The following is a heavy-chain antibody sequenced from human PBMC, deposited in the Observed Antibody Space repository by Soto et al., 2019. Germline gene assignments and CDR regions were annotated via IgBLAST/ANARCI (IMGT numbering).Heavy chain of an antibody. D-gene: IGHD2-15*01. V-gene: IGHV4-59*01. CDR2: IYYSGST. CDR1: GGSISSYY. J-gene: IGHJ6*02. Sequence: QVQLPESGPGLVKPSETLSLTCTVSGGSISSYYWSWIRQPPGKGLEWIGYIYYSGSTNYNPSLKSRVTISVDTSKNQFSLKLSSVTAADTAVYYCARLVVVPHCSGGSCYSYYYGMDVWGQGTTVTVSS. CDR3: ARLVVVPHCSGGSCYSYYYGMDV.